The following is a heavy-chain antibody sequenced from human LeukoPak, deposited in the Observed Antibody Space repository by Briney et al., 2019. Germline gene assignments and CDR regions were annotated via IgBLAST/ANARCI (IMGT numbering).Heavy chain of an antibody. CDR3: AREGPHYGDYAFDC. CDR2: ISSSSNYI. V-gene: IGHV3-21*01. Sequence: GGSVRLSCAASGFTFSSYDMNWVRQAPGKGLEWVSSISSSSNYIYYAESVKGRFTISRDNAKNSLYLQMNSLRAEDTAVYYCAREGPHYGDYAFDCWGQGTLVTVSS. CDR1: GFTFSSYD. D-gene: IGHD4-17*01. J-gene: IGHJ4*02.